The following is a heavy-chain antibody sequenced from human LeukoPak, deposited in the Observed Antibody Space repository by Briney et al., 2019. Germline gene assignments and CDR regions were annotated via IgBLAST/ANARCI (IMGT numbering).Heavy chain of an antibody. CDR2: IYYSGST. D-gene: IGHD3-3*01. Sequence: SETPSLTCTVSGGSISSYYWSWIRQPPGKGLEWIGYIYYSGSTNYNPSLKSRVTISVDTSKNQFSLKLSSVTAADTAVYYCARGVVGGAVDYWGQGTLVTVSS. V-gene: IGHV4-59*08. CDR3: ARGVVGGAVDY. CDR1: GGSISSYY. J-gene: IGHJ4*02.